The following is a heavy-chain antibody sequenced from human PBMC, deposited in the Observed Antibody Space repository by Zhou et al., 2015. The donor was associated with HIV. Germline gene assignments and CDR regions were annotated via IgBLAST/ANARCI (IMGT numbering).Heavy chain of an antibody. D-gene: IGHD5-12*01. V-gene: IGHV3-43D*03. CDR1: GFTFDDYA. Sequence: EVQLVESGGVVVQPGGSLRLSCAASGFTFDDYAMHWVRQAPGKGLEWVSLISWDGGSTYYADSVKGRFTIFRDNSKNSLYLQMNSLRAEDTALYYCAKSVATITGYYFDYWGQGTLVTVSS. CDR3: AKSVATITGYYFDY. J-gene: IGHJ4*02. CDR2: ISWDGGST.